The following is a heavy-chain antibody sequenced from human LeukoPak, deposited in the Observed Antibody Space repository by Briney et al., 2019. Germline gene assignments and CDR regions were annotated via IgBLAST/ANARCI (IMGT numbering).Heavy chain of an antibody. J-gene: IGHJ4*02. CDR2: IIPIFGTA. CDR1: GGTFSSYA. V-gene: IGHV1-69*13. Sequence: SVKVSCKASGGTFSSYAISWVRQAPGQGLEWMGGIIPIFGTANYAQKFQGRVTITADESTSTAYMELRSLRSDDTAVYYCARNMGHRLVGTTNYFDYWGQGTLVTVSS. D-gene: IGHD1-26*01. CDR3: ARNMGHRLVGTTNYFDY.